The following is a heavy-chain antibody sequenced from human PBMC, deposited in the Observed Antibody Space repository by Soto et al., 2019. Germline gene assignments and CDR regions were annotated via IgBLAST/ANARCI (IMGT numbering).Heavy chain of an antibody. J-gene: IGHJ4*02. CDR3: AKSAARYSSSWPYYFDY. CDR1: GFTFSSYA. CDR2: ISGSGGST. D-gene: IGHD6-13*01. V-gene: IGHV3-23*01. Sequence: GGSLRLSCAASGFTFSSYAMSWVRQAPGKGLEWVSAISGSGGSTYYADSVKGRFTISRDNSKNTLYLQMNSLRAEDTAVYYCAKSAARYSSSWPYYFDYWGQGTLVTVSS.